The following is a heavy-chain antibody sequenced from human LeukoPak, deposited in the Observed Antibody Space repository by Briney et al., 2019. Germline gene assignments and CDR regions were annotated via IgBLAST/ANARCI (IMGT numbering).Heavy chain of an antibody. Sequence: PGGSLRLSCTASGFTFGDYAMSWVRQAPGKGLEWVGFIGGIAYGGTTEYAASVKGRFTISRDDSKSIAYLQINSLKTEDTAVYYCTSGIAVAGYFDYWGQGTLVTVSS. CDR2: IGGIAYGGTT. CDR3: TSGIAVAGYFDY. V-gene: IGHV3-49*04. J-gene: IGHJ4*02. CDR1: GFTFGDYA. D-gene: IGHD6-19*01.